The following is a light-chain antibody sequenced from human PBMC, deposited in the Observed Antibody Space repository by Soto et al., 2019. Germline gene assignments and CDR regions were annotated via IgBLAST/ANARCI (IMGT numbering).Light chain of an antibody. J-gene: IGLJ2*01. CDR2: EVN. Sequence: QSALTQPASVSGCPGQSITISCTGTSSDVGAYNLVSWYQQHPGKAPKLLIYEVNKRPSGASDRFSGSRSGSTASLTISGLQAEDEADYHCCSYAGGATVVFGGGTQLTVL. CDR1: SSDVGAYNL. V-gene: IGLV2-23*02. CDR3: CSYAGGATVV.